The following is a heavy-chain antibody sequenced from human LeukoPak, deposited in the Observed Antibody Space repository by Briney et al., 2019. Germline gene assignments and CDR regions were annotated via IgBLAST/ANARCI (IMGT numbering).Heavy chain of an antibody. V-gene: IGHV1-69*05. Sequence: ASVKASSKASGGTFKSYAITCVGRAAGHLLECLGRIITIFGTANYAQKFQGRVTITTDESTSTAYMELSTLRSDDTAVYYCARERPPGDSSNWFLEGYFDIWGQGTLVTVSS. D-gene: IGHD6-13*01. CDR2: IITIFGTA. CDR3: ARERPPGDSSNWFLEGYFDI. CDR1: GGTFKSYA. J-gene: IGHJ4*02.